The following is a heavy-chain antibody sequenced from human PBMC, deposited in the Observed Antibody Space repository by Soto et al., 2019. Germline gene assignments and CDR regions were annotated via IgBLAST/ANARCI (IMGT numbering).Heavy chain of an antibody. CDR3: ATPPYCSGGSRLDY. CDR1: GYTLTELS. D-gene: IGHD2-15*01. CDR2: FDPEDGET. V-gene: IGHV1-24*01. J-gene: IGHJ4*02. Sequence: GASVKVSCKVSGYTLTELSMHWVRQAPGKGLEWMGGFDPEDGETIYAQKFQGRVTMTEDTSTDTAYMELSSLRSEDTAVYYCATPPYCSGGSRLDYWGQGTLVTVSS.